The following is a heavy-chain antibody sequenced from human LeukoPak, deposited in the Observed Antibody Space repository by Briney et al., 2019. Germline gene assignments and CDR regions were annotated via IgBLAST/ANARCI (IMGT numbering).Heavy chain of an antibody. V-gene: IGHV1-2*02. CDR1: GYTFTAYY. CDR2: INPNSGGT. Sequence: ASVKVSCKASGYTFTAYYIHWVRQAPGQGLEWMGRINPNSGGTNYAQKFQGRVTMTRDTSISTAYMELSRLRSDDTAVYYCARPWEVTMSERSYNWFDSWGQGTLVTVSS. D-gene: IGHD1-26*01. J-gene: IGHJ5*01. CDR3: ARPWEVTMSERSYNWFDS.